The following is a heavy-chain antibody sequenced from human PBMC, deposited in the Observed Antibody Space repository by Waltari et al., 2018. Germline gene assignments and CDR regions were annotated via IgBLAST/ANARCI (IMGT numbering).Heavy chain of an antibody. Sequence: QVQLQESGPGLVKPSENLSLTCPVSGGSISSHYWSWIRQPPGKGLEWIGYIYYSGSTNYNPSLKSRVTISVDTSKNQFSLKLSSVTAADTAVYYCAGSSRTLDYWGQGTLVTVSS. CDR3: AGSSRTLDY. D-gene: IGHD6-13*01. CDR2: IYYSGST. CDR1: GGSISSHY. V-gene: IGHV4-59*11. J-gene: IGHJ4*02.